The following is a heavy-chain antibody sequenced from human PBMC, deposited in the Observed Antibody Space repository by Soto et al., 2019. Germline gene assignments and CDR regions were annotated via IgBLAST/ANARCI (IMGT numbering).Heavy chain of an antibody. CDR2: ISYSGST. CDR1: GGSISSGNYY. D-gene: IGHD1-7*01. CDR3: ATMGTPATGLYYFDY. Sequence: QVQLQESGPGLVKPSQTLSLTSTVSGGSISSGNYYWSWIRQPPGKGLEWIGFISYSGSTYYNASLKSRVTISVDTSKNQYSLNLSFVTAADTAVYYCATMGTPATGLYYFDYWGQGTLVTVSS. V-gene: IGHV4-30-4*01. J-gene: IGHJ4*02.